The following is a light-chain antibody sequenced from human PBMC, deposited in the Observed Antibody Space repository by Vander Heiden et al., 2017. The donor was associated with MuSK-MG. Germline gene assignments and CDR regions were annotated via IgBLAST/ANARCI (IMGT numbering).Light chain of an antibody. Sequence: EIVMTQSQATLSVSPGERATLSCRASQSVTSNLAWYQQKPGQAPRLLIYGASTRATGIPARFSGSGSGTEFTLTISSLQSEDFALYYCQQYKDWPPLTFGGGTKVEIK. CDR2: GAS. CDR1: QSVTSN. V-gene: IGKV3-15*01. CDR3: QQYKDWPPLT. J-gene: IGKJ4*01.